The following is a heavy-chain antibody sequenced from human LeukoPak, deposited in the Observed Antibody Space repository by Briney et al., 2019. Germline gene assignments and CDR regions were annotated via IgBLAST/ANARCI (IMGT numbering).Heavy chain of an antibody. Sequence: SETLSLTCTVSGGSISSGDYYWSWIRQPPGRGVEWIANLFHTRGAWYKSSLKSRVTISVDTSKNQFSLKLSSVTAADTAVYYCARGNSGSYYFDYWGQGTLVTVSS. CDR2: LFHTRGA. CDR1: GGSISSGDYY. V-gene: IGHV4-61*08. D-gene: IGHD1-26*01. CDR3: ARGNSGSYYFDY. J-gene: IGHJ4*02.